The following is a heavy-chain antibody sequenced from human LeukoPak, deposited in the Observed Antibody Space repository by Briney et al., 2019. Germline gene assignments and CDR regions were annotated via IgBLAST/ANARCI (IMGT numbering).Heavy chain of an antibody. CDR1: GFTFRTYP. V-gene: IGHV3-23*01. Sequence: QPGGSLRLSCVASGFTFRTYPMTWVRRAPGKGLEWVAIISGSGGTTHYADSVKGRFTISRDNFKNTLYLQMNSLRGEDTAVYHCAKEKPETTAFDYWGQGTLVTVSS. J-gene: IGHJ4*02. D-gene: IGHD1-1*01. CDR2: ISGSGGTT. CDR3: AKEKPETTAFDY.